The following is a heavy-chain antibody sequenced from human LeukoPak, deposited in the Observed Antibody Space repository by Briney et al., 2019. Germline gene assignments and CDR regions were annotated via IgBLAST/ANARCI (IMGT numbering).Heavy chain of an antibody. D-gene: IGHD5-18*01. CDR1: GGSISSYY. V-gene: IGHV4-59*01. J-gene: IGHJ4*02. CDR2: IYYTGAT. Sequence: SETLSLTCTVSGGSISSYYWSWIRLPPGKGLEWIGYIYYTGATYYNPSLKSRVTISLDTSKNQFSLKLSSVTAADAAVYYCARAGYSYGTGYYFGYWGQGALVTVSS. CDR3: ARAGYSYGTGYYFGY.